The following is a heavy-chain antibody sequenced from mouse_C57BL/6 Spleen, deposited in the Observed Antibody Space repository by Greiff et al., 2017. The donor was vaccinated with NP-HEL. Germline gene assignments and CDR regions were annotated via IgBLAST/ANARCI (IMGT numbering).Heavy chain of an antibody. CDR2: IYPGSGST. D-gene: IGHD1-1*01. CDR1: GYTFTSYW. V-gene: IGHV1-55*01. CDR3: ARAGYYGSFFDY. Sequence: QVQLQQSGAELVKPGASVKMSCKASGYTFTSYWITWVKQRPGQGLEWIGDIYPGSGSTNYNEKFKSKATLTVDTSSSTAYMQLSSLTSEDSAVYYCARAGYYGSFFDYWGQGTTLTVSS. J-gene: IGHJ2*01.